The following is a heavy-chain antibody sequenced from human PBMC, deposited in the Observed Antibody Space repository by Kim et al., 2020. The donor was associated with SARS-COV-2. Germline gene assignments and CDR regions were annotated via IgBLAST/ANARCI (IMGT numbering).Heavy chain of an antibody. V-gene: IGHV1-2*06. CDR3: ARSCSGGSCYSGAFDI. D-gene: IGHD2-15*01. Sequence: ASVKVSCKASGYTFTGYYMHWVRQAPGQGLEWMGRINPNSGGTNYAQKFQGRVTMTRDTSISTAYMELSRLRSDDTAVYYCARSCSGGSCYSGAFDIWGQGTMVTVSS. J-gene: IGHJ3*02. CDR1: GYTFTGYY. CDR2: INPNSGGT.